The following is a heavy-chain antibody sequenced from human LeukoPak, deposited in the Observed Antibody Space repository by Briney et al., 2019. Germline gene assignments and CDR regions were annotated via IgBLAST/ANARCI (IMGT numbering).Heavy chain of an antibody. CDR2: INANSGTT. CDR3: AKTPAPTPIAHFDY. D-gene: IGHD3-16*02. CDR1: GFAFNVYA. Sequence: SGGSLRLSCAASGFAFNVYAMSWLRQPPGKGLEWVSTINANSGTTSYADSVKGRFTISRDNAKNSLYLQMNSLRVDDTAVYYCAKTPAPTPIAHFDYWGQGTLVTVSS. V-gene: IGHV3-23*01. J-gene: IGHJ4*02.